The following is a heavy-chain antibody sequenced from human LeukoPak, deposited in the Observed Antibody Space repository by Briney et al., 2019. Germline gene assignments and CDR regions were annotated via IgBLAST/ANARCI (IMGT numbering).Heavy chain of an antibody. CDR1: GGSISSSNW. V-gene: IGHV4-4*02. D-gene: IGHD3-22*01. CDR2: IYHSGST. CDR3: AREGRFGEYYYDSSGYTKDAFDI. J-gene: IGHJ3*02. Sequence: SETLSLTCAVSGGSISSSNWWSWVRQPPGKGLEWIGEIYHSGSTNYNPSLKSRVTISVDKSKNQFSLKLSSVTAADTAVYYCAREGRFGEYYYDSSGYTKDAFDIWGQGTMVTVSS.